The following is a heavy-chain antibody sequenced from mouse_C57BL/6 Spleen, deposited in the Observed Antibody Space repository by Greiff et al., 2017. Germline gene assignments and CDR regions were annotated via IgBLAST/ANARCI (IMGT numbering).Heavy chain of an antibody. J-gene: IGHJ1*03. Sequence: QVQLKESGAELVKPGASVKMSCKASGYTFTTYPIEWMKQNHGKSLEWIGNFHPYNDDTKYNEKFKGKATLTVEKSSSTVYLELSRLTSDDSAVYYCARRGYGSSEGYFDVWGTGTTVTVSS. V-gene: IGHV1-47*01. CDR2: FHPYNDDT. CDR1: GYTFTTYP. CDR3: ARRGYGSSEGYFDV. D-gene: IGHD1-1*01.